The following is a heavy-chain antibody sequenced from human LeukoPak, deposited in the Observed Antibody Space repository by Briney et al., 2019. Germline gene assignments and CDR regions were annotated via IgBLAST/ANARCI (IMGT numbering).Heavy chain of an antibody. CDR2: TKHDGSER. Sequence: GGSLKLSCAASGFTFTSYWMTWVRQAPGKGLEWVADTKHDGSERYYVDSVKGRFTISRDNVKNSLFLQMDSLRAEDTAVYYCARGGLYGDYYFDYWGQGTLVTVTS. V-gene: IGHV3-7*04. J-gene: IGHJ4*02. CDR1: GFTFTSYW. D-gene: IGHD2-21*02. CDR3: ARGGLYGDYYFDY.